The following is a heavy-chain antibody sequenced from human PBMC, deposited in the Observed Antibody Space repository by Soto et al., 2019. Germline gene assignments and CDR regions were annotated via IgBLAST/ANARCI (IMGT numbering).Heavy chain of an antibody. V-gene: IGHV1-69*13. D-gene: IGHD5-18*01. Sequence: SVKVSCKASGGTFSSYAISWVRQAPGQGLEWMGGIIPIFGTANYAQKFQGRVTITADESTSTAYMELSILRSEDTAVYYCARVGYSYGFRYYYGMDVWGQGTTVTVSS. CDR3: ARVGYSYGFRYYYGMDV. CDR2: IIPIFGTA. J-gene: IGHJ6*02. CDR1: GGTFSSYA.